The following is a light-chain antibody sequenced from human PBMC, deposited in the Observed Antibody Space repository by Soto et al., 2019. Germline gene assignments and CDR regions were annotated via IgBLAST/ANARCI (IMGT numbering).Light chain of an antibody. J-gene: IGKJ5*01. Sequence: DIQLTQSPSFLSASVGDRVTITCRASQGISSYLAWYQQKPGKAPKFLIYAASTLRGGVPSRFSGSGSGTEFTLTIRGLQPEDFATYYCQGLNEYPITVGKGTRLEIK. CDR1: QGISSY. CDR2: AAS. CDR3: QGLNEYPIT. V-gene: IGKV1-9*01.